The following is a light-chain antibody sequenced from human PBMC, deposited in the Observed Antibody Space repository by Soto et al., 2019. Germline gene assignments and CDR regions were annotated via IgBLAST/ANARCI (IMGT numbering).Light chain of an antibody. CDR1: QSVSSY. CDR2: DAS. Sequence: EIVLTQFPGTLSLSPGERATLSCRASQSVSSYLAWYQQKPGQAPRLLIYDASTRATGIPARFSGSGSGTEFTLTISSLQSEDFAVYYCQQYNNWPITFGQGTRLEIK. J-gene: IGKJ5*01. V-gene: IGKV3-15*01. CDR3: QQYNNWPIT.